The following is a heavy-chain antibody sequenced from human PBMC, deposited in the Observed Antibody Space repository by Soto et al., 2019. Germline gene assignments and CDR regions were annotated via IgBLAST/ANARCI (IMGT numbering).Heavy chain of an antibody. Sequence: GASVKVSCKASGGTFSTYVIYWVRQAPGQGLEWMGGIIPVFVTSNYAQKFQDRVTFTADESTSTTYMDLSSLRSEDTAVYYCFTDREFRPAYWGQGTLVTVSS. V-gene: IGHV1-69*13. CDR2: IIPVFVTS. CDR1: GGTFSTYV. J-gene: IGHJ4*02. CDR3: FTDREFRPAY.